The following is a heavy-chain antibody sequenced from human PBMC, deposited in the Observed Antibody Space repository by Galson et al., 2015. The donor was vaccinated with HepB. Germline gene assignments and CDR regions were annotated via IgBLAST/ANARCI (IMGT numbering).Heavy chain of an antibody. J-gene: IGHJ4*02. CDR3: AKDRCSSTSCYGGYFDY. CDR2: ISYDGSNK. D-gene: IGHD2-2*01. Sequence: SLRLSCAASGFTFSSYGMHWVRQAPGKGLEWVAVISYDGSNKYYADSVKGRFTISRDNSKNTPYLQMNSLRAEDTAVYYCAKDRCSSTSCYGGYFDYWGQGTLVTVSS. V-gene: IGHV3-30*18. CDR1: GFTFSSYG.